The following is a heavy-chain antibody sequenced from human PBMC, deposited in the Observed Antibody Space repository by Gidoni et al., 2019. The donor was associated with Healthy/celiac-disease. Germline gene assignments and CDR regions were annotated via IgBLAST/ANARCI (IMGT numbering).Heavy chain of an antibody. CDR1: GFTFSSYA. CDR2: ISYDGSNK. J-gene: IGHJ3*02. V-gene: IGHV3-30-3*01. Sequence: QVQLVESGGGVVQPGRSLSLACAASGFTFSSYAMHWVRQAPGKGLEWVAVISYDGSNKYYADSVKGRFTISRDNSKNTLYLQMNSLRAEDTAVYYCARDPYRGGTSWPGLDDAFDIWGQGTMVTVSS. CDR3: ARDPYRGGTSWPGLDDAFDI. D-gene: IGHD2-2*01.